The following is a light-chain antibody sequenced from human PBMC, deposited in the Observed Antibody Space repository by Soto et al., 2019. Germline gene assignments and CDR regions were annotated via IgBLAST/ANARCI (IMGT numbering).Light chain of an antibody. Sequence: QSALTQPASVSGSRGQSITISCTGTSSDVGAYNYVAWYQRHPGKAPKLMIYDVSNRPSGVSDRFSGSKSGNTASLSISGLQAEDEADYYCSSYTSSTTVVFGGGTKLTVL. J-gene: IGLJ2*01. V-gene: IGLV2-14*03. CDR3: SSYTSSTTVV. CDR2: DVS. CDR1: SSDVGAYNY.